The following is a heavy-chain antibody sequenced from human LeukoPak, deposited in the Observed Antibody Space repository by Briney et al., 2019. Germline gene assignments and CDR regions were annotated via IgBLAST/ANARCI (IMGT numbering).Heavy chain of an antibody. CDR2: INHSGST. D-gene: IGHD3-10*01. CDR1: GGSFSGYY. V-gene: IGHV4-34*01. Sequence: SETLSLTCAVYGGSFSGYYWSWIRQPPGKELEWIGEINHSGSTNYNPSLKSRVTISVDTSKNQFSLKLSSVTAADTAVYYCARSPLARDWFDPWGQGTLVTVSS. CDR3: ARSPLARDWFDP. J-gene: IGHJ5*02.